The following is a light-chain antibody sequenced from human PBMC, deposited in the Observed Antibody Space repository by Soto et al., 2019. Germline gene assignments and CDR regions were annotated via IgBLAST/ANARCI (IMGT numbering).Light chain of an antibody. J-gene: IGLJ2*01. CDR3: CSYTGSFTLV. V-gene: IGLV2-23*01. CDR1: SSDVGSYNL. CDR2: EGS. Sequence: QSALTQPASVSGSPGQSITMSCTGTSSDVGSYNLVSWYQQHPGKVPKLIIYEGSNRPSGVSSRFSGSKSGNTASLTISGLQVEDEADYYCCSYTGSFTLVFGGGTKLTVL.